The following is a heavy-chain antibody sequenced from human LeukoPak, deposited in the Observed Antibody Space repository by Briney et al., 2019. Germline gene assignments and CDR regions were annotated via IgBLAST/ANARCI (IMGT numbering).Heavy chain of an antibody. D-gene: IGHD3-16*01. CDR1: GFSFSAYA. CDR2: TSQDVRNN. Sequence: GGSLRLSCVASGFSFSAYAMHWVRQAPGKGLDWVAITSQDVRNNFYADSVQGRFTISRDNFKNTVYLQMNRLRVEDTAVYFCARDKGEGTYYFYMDVWGKGTTVTVSS. CDR3: ARDKGEGTYYFYMDV. V-gene: IGHV3-30-3*01. J-gene: IGHJ6*03.